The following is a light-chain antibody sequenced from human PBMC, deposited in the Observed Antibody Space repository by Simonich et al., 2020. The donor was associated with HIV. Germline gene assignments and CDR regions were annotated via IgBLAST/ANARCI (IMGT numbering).Light chain of an antibody. CDR3: QQYYSYPPT. V-gene: IGKV1-33*01. Sequence: DIQMTQSPSSLSASVGYRVTITCQASQDVSNYLNWYQQKPGKAPKLLIYDASNLETGVPSRFSGSGSGTDFTFTIRSLQPEDIATYYCQQYYSYPPTFGGGTKVEIK. J-gene: IGKJ4*01. CDR1: QDVSNY. CDR2: DAS.